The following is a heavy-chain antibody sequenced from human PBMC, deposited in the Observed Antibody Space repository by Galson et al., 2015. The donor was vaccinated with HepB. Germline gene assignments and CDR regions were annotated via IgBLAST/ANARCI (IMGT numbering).Heavy chain of an antibody. J-gene: IGHJ5*02. CDR3: ARDALSIAAAENGWFDP. CDR2: IYSGGST. CDR1: GFTVSSNY. Sequence: SLRLSCAASGFTVSSNYMSWVRQAPGKGLEWVSVIYSGGSTYYADSVKGRFTISRDNSKNTLYLQMNSLRAEDTAVYYCARDALSIAAAENGWFDPWGQGTLVTVSS. D-gene: IGHD6-13*01. V-gene: IGHV3-66*01.